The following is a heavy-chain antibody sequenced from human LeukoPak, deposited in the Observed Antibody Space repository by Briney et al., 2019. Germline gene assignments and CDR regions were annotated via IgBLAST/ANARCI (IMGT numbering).Heavy chain of an antibody. CDR3: AKLSRIVVVPAACDY. CDR1: GFTFSSYW. V-gene: IGHV3-74*01. CDR2: TSDDGRST. D-gene: IGHD2-2*01. J-gene: IGHJ4*02. Sequence: GGSLRLSCAASGFTFSSYWIHWVRQAPGKGLVWVSRTSDDGRSTNYADSVKGRFTISRDNAKNTLYLQMNSLRAEDTAVYYCAKLSRIVVVPAACDYWGQGTLVTVSS.